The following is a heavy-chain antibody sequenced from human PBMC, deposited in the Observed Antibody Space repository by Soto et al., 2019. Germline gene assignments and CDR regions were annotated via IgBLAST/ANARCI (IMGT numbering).Heavy chain of an antibody. Sequence: SQNPPLTCAISGDSVSSYSAAWNWIRQSPSGGLEWLGRTYYRSRFFSDYAESVKSRIIINPDTFKNQFSLQLKSVTPEDTAVYYCVRDRYSSSGWFDPWGQGTPVTVSS. D-gene: IGHD3-10*01. V-gene: IGHV6-1*01. CDR1: GDSVSSYSAA. CDR3: VRDRYSSSGWFDP. J-gene: IGHJ5*02. CDR2: TYYRSRFFS.